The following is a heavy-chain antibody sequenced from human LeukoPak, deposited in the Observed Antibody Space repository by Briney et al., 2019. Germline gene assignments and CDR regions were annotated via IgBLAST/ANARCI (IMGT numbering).Heavy chain of an antibody. CDR2: INTNTGNP. V-gene: IGHV7-4-1*02. CDR1: GYTFTSYA. Sequence: ASVKVSCKASGYTFTSYAMNWVRQAPGQGLEWMGWINTNTGNPTYAQGFTGRFVFSLDTSVSTAYLQISSLKAEDTAVYYCARDLYVEYQLFQYNWFDPWGQGTLVTVSS. J-gene: IGHJ5*02. D-gene: IGHD2-2*01. CDR3: ARDLYVEYQLFQYNWFDP.